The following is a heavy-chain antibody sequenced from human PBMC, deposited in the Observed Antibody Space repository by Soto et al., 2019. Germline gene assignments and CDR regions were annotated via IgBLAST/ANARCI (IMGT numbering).Heavy chain of an antibody. CDR3: ARAAYCELEDYYGMDV. CDR1: GGAFSSYA. Sequence: SVKVSCKASGGAFSSYAISWVRQAPGQGLEWMGGIIPIFGTANYAQKFQGRVTITADESTSTAYMELSSLRSEDTAAYYCARAAYCELEDYYGMDVWGKGTTVTVSS. V-gene: IGHV1-69*13. J-gene: IGHJ6*04. CDR2: IIPIFGTA. D-gene: IGHD2-21*01.